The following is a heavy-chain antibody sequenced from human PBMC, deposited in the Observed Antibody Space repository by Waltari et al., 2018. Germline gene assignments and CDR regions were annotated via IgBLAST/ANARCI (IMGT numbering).Heavy chain of an antibody. CDR1: GGSISTYY. J-gene: IGHJ6*03. D-gene: IGHD3-10*01. CDR2: IDATVGA. Sequence: VQLQESGPGLVKPSETLSLTCAVSGGSISTYYCSWIRQAAGKGLEWIGRIDATVGANSNPSLKRRVTMSVDTSKNQFSLKLSSVTAAAPAVYYCARLPYNNIYFYYSMDVWGKGTTVTVSS. CDR3: ARLPYNNIYFYYSMDV. V-gene: IGHV4-4*07.